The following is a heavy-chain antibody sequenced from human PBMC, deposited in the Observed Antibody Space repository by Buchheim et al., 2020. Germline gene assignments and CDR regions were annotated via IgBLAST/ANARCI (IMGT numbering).Heavy chain of an antibody. CDR2: IDWDDGK. D-gene: IGHD5-24*01. CDR3: ARENDYNALDS. J-gene: IGHJ4*02. Sequence: QVSLRESGPAQVRTTETLTLTCTVSGLSLRNIGVSVSWIRQPPEKPLQWLARIDWDDGKYYNTSLVTRLTVSKRTSTKQVVLTLTNVDPEDTATYYCARENDYNALDSWGQGTL. V-gene: IGHV2-70*15. CDR1: GLSLRNIGVS.